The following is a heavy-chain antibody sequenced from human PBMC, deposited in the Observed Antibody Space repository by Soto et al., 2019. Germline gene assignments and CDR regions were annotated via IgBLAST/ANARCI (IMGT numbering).Heavy chain of an antibody. J-gene: IGHJ4*02. CDR2: LSFDGTAE. D-gene: IGHD2-21*02. CDR3: ARVATRLQSMEVLEY. V-gene: IGHV3-30*03. CDR1: GCILRDYL. Sequence: QVQLVESGGGVVQPGTSLRLSCKASGCILRDYLIHWVRQAPGKGLVWLAVLSFDGTAEYYADSTRGRFTISRDIPKSTTYLVINNVRREDTAMYYCARVATRLQSMEVLEYWGQGTLVTVPS.